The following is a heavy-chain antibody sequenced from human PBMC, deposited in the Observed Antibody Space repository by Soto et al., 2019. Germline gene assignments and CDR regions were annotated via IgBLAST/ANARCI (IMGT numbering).Heavy chain of an antibody. CDR1: GYTFTNYY. V-gene: IGHV1-46*01. J-gene: IGHJ4*02. Sequence: QVQLVQSGAEVKKPGASVKVSCRASGYTFTNYYIHWVRQAPGQGLEWMAIINPMSGSTNYAQNFQGRVTLTMDTSTTTVYMDLSSLRFEDTVVYFCARDLLAGDFWGQGTLVTVSS. CDR2: INPMSGST. CDR3: ARDLLAGDF. D-gene: IGHD3-10*01.